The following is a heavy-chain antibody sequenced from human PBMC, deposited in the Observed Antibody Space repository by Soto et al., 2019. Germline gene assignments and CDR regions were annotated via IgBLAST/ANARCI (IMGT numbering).Heavy chain of an antibody. Sequence: GGSLRLSCAASGFTFSSYAMSWVRQAPGKGLEWVSAISGRGGSTYYADSVKGRFTISRDNSKNTLYLQMNCLRAEETAVYYCSKEDGGGAARSHAFDIWGQGTMVTVSS. CDR3: SKEDGGGAARSHAFDI. CDR1: GFTFSSYA. V-gene: IGHV3-23*01. CDR2: ISGRGGST. D-gene: IGHD6-6*01. J-gene: IGHJ3*02.